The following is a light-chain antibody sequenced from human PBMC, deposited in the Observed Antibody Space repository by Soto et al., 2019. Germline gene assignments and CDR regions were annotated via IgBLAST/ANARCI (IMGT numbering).Light chain of an antibody. CDR3: CSYAAAYTWV. Sequence: QSVLTQPRSVSGSPGQSVTISCTGTSSDVGGYNYVSWYQQHPGKAPKVIIYDVNNRPSGVPDRSSGSKSGNTASLTISGLQAEDEADYYCCSYAAAYTWVFGGGTKLTVL. V-gene: IGLV2-11*01. CDR1: SSDVGGYNY. CDR2: DVN. J-gene: IGLJ3*02.